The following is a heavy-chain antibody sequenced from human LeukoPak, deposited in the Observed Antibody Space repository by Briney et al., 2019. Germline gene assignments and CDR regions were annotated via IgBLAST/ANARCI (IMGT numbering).Heavy chain of an antibody. CDR1: GFTFSSYT. D-gene: IGHD3-3*01. CDR3: AREYYDFWSGYYFDY. J-gene: IGHJ4*02. Sequence: GGSLRLSCAASGFTFSSYTMNWVRHAPGKGLEWVSCISSSNSYIYYADSVKGRFTISRDNSKNTLYLQMNSLRAEDTAVYYCAREYYDFWSGYYFDYWGRGTLVTVSS. V-gene: IGHV3-21*01. CDR2: ISSSNSYI.